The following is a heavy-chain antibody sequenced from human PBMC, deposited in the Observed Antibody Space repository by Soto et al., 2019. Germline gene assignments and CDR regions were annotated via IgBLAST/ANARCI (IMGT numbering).Heavy chain of an antibody. CDR1: GYTFTSYG. J-gene: IGHJ4*02. D-gene: IGHD6-13*01. V-gene: IGHV1-18*01. CDR3: ARSPTTGSSSCDY. Sequence: QVQLVQSGAEVKKPGASVKVSCKASGYTFTSYGISWVRQAPGQGLEWMGWISAYNGNTNYAQKLQGRVTMTTDTSTSTGYMDLRSRRSDATAVYYCARSPTTGSSSCDYWGQGTWVTVSS. CDR2: ISAYNGNT.